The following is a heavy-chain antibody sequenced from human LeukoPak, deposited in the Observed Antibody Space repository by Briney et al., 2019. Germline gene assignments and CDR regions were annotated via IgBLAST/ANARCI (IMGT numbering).Heavy chain of an antibody. D-gene: IGHD5-12*01. CDR1: GYTLTELS. J-gene: IGHJ6*02. Sequence: ASVKVSCKVSGYTLTELSMHWVRQAPGKGLEWMGGFDPEGGETIYAQKFQGRVTMTEDTSTDTAYMELSSLRSEDTAVYYCATDLIVATSESNYYYYGMDVWGQGTTVTVSS. V-gene: IGHV1-24*01. CDR3: ATDLIVATSESNYYYYGMDV. CDR2: FDPEGGET.